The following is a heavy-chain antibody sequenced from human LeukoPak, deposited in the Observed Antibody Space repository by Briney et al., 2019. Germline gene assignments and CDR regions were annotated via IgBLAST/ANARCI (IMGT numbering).Heavy chain of an antibody. J-gene: IGHJ4*02. CDR3: AXXXFWXGYXADY. D-gene: IGHD3-3*01. V-gene: IGHV3-23*01. Sequence: GGSLRLSCAASGFTFSSYSMNWVRQAPGKGLEWVSAISGSGGSTYYADSVKGRFTISRDNSKNTLYLQMNSLRAEDTAVYYCAXXXFWXGYXADYXGQGTLVTXXS. CDR2: ISGSGGST. CDR1: GFTFSSYS.